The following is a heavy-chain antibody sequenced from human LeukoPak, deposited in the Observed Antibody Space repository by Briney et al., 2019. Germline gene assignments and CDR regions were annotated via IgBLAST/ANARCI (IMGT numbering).Heavy chain of an antibody. J-gene: IGHJ6*03. D-gene: IGHD1-14*01. V-gene: IGHV4-61*02. CDR2: IYTSGST. Sequence: SETLSLTCTVSGGSISSGSYYWSWIRQPAGKGLEWIGRIYTSGSTNYNPSLKSRVTISVDTSKNQFSLKLSSVTAADTAVYYCASEKGPGGYYYYYMDVWGKGTTVTVSS. CDR1: GGSISSGSYY. CDR3: ASEKGPGGYYYYYMDV.